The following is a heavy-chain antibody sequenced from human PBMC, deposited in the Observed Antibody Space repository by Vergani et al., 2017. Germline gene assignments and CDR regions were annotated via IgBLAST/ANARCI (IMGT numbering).Heavy chain of an antibody. V-gene: IGHV3-30-3*01. Sequence: VQLVESGGGLVQPGGSLRLSCAASGFTVSSNYMSWVRQAPGKGLEWVAVISYDGSNKYYADSVKGRFTISRDNSKNTLYLQMNSLRAEDTAVYYCARGQSTYYDFWSGPDYWGQGTLVTVSS. CDR1: GFTVSSNY. CDR3: ARGQSTYYDFWSGPDY. CDR2: ISYDGSNK. J-gene: IGHJ4*02. D-gene: IGHD3-3*01.